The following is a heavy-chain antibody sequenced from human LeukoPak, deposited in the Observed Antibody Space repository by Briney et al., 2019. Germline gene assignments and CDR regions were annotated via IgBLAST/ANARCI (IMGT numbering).Heavy chain of an antibody. V-gene: IGHV4-34*01. CDR1: GGSFSGYY. Sequence: SETLSLTCAVYGGSFSGYYWSWIRQPPGKGLEWIGEINHSGSTNYNPSLKSRVTISVDTSKNQFSLKLSSVTAADTAVYYCARGSRNYYGSGSCYKPHRLYGMDVWGQGTTVTVSS. J-gene: IGHJ6*02. CDR3: ARGSRNYYGSGSCYKPHRLYGMDV. D-gene: IGHD3-10*01. CDR2: INHSGST.